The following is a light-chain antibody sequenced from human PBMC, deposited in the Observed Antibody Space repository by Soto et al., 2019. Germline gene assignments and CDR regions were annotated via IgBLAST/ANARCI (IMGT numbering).Light chain of an antibody. CDR2: GAS. CDR3: QQYGSAPVT. Sequence: EIVLTQSPGTLSLSPGERATLSCMASQSVSSSYLAWYQQKPGQAPRLLIYGASSRATGIPDRFSGSGSGTDFTLTISRLEPEDFAVYFCQQYGSAPVTFGQGTRLEI. J-gene: IGKJ5*01. V-gene: IGKV3-20*01. CDR1: QSVSSSY.